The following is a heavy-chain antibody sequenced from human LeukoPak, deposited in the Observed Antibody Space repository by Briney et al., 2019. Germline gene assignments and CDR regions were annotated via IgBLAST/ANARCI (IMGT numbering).Heavy chain of an antibody. J-gene: IGHJ4*02. CDR1: GFTFNSYA. CDR2: ISYDGSNK. V-gene: IGHV3-30-3*01. CDR3: ARGDSLGATMTDLDY. Sequence: GGSLRLSCAASGFTFNSYAMHWVRQAPGKGLEWVAVISYDGSNKYYADSVTGRFTISRDNSKNTLYLQMNSLRAEDTAVYYCARGDSLGATMTDLDYWGQGTLVTVSS. D-gene: IGHD1-26*01.